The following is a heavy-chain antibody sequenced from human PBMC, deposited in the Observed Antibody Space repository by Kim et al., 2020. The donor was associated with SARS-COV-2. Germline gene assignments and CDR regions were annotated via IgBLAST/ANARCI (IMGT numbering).Heavy chain of an antibody. CDR1: GFTFINAW. D-gene: IGHD5-18*01. CDR2: IKSKTDGGTK. V-gene: IGHV3-15*01. J-gene: IGHJ4*02. Sequence: GGSLRLSCAASGFTFINAWMSWVRQAPGRGLEWVGRIKSKTDGGTKDYAATVKGRFTISRDESKNTLYLQMNSLKTEDTAVYYCTTDFANTAWDWGQGTLVTVSS. CDR3: TTDFANTAWD.